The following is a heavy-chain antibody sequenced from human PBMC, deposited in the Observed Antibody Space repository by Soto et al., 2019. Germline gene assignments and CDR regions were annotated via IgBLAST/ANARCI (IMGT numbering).Heavy chain of an antibody. CDR3: ARSTTSDWWFDP. CDR2: IIPILGIA. Sequence: SVKVSCKASGGTFSSYTISWVRQAPGQGLEWMGRIIPILGIANYAQKFQGRVTITADKSTSTAYMELSSLRSEDTAVYYCARSTTSDWWFDPWGQGTLVTVSS. CDR1: GGTFSSYT. D-gene: IGHD1-7*01. J-gene: IGHJ5*02. V-gene: IGHV1-69*02.